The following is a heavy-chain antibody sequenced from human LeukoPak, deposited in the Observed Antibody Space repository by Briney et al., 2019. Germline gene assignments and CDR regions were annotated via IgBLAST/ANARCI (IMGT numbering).Heavy chain of an antibody. CDR1: GFTFSSYE. J-gene: IGHJ3*02. D-gene: IGHD6-19*01. CDR2: IIGGAGST. V-gene: IGHV3-23*01. CDR3: ARDLSSGWYPYGAFDI. Sequence: GGSLRLSCAASGFTFSSYEMNWVRQAPGKGLEWVSGIIGGAGSTYYADSVKGRFTISRDNSKNTLYLQMNSLRAEDTAVYYCARDLSSGWYPYGAFDIWGQGTMVTVSS.